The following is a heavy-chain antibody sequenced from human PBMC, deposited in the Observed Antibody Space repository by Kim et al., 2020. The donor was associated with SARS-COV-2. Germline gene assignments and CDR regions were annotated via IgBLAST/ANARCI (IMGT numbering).Heavy chain of an antibody. CDR2: VYYSGST. J-gene: IGHJ4*02. CDR1: GDSMSSSSFY. V-gene: IGHV4-39*01. CDR3: ARLERWLLHFAY. D-gene: IGHD5-12*01. Sequence: SETLSLTCTVSGDSMSSSSFYWGWIRQPPGKGLEWIGTVYYSGSTYYNPSLKSRVTISVDTSKNQFSLKLTSVTAGDTAVYYCARLERWLLHFAYWGQGT.